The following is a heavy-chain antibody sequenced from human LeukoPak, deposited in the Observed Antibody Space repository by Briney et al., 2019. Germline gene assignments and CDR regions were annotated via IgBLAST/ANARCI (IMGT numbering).Heavy chain of an antibody. CDR1: GFTFSSYA. CDR3: AKDLRRSGNWFDP. CDR2: ISGSGGST. V-gene: IGHV3-23*01. D-gene: IGHD3-10*01. Sequence: GGSLRLSCAASGFTFSSYAMSWVRQAPGKGLEWVSAISGSGGSTYYADSVKGLFTISRDNSKTTLYLKMNSLRAEDTAVYYCAKDLRRSGNWFDPWGQGTLVTVTS. J-gene: IGHJ5*02.